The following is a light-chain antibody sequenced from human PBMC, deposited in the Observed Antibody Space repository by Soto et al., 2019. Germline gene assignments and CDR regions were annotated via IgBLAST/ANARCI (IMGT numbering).Light chain of an antibody. CDR1: QSIRHD. Sequence: DIVMTQSPATLSVSPGERATLSCRASQSIRHDLAWYQQKPGQAPRLLIYDASTRATGIPARFSGSGSGTEFTLTISSLQSDDFAIDYCHQYNNWPPWTFGQGTKVEI. CDR3: HQYNNWPPWT. CDR2: DAS. J-gene: IGKJ1*01. V-gene: IGKV3D-15*01.